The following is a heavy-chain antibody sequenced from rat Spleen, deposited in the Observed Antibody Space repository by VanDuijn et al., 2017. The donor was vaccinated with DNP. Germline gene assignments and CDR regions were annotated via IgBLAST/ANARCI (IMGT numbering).Heavy chain of an antibody. Sequence: EVQLQESGPGLVKPSQSLSLTCSVTGYSITTNYWGWVRKFPGNKLEYLGHISFSGGTNYNPSLKSQISITRDTSKNQFFLHLNSVTTEDTATYYCARWVWYFDYWGQGVMVTVSS. V-gene: IGHV3-1*01. CDR1: GYSITTNY. J-gene: IGHJ2*01. CDR3: ARWVWYFDY. CDR2: ISFSGGT.